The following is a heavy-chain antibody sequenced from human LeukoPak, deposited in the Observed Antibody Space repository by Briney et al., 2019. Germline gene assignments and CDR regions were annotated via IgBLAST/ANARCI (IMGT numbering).Heavy chain of an antibody. CDR3: AKDLYAWTSGYSYTPFDY. V-gene: IGHV3-23*01. J-gene: IGHJ4*02. CDR1: GFTFISYA. Sequence: GGSLRLSCAASGFTFISYAMSWVRQAPGKGPEWVSGISGSGGRYYADSVKGRFTISRDNSKNTLYLQMSSLRAEDTALYYCAKDLYAWTSGYSYTPFDYWGQGTLVTVSS. CDR2: ISGSGGR. D-gene: IGHD5-18*01.